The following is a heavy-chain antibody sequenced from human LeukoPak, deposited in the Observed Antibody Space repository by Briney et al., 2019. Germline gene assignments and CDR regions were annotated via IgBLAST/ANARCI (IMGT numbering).Heavy chain of an antibody. CDR1: GFTFSIYA. Sequence: PGGSLRLSCAASGFTFSIYAMSWVRQAPGKGLEWVSAISGSGSSTYYADSVKGRFTISRDNSKNTLYLQMNSLRAEDTAVYYCAKYSGSRLASYYFDYWGQGTLVTVSS. V-gene: IGHV3-23*01. D-gene: IGHD1-26*01. CDR2: ISGSGSST. CDR3: AKYSGSRLASYYFDY. J-gene: IGHJ4*02.